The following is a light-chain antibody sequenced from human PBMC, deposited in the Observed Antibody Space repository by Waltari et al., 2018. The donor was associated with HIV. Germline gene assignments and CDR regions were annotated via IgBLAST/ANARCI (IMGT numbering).Light chain of an antibody. CDR1: QSVFTY. CDR3: QQRTKWPT. J-gene: IGKJ4*01. V-gene: IGKV3-11*01. Sequence: EIVLTQSPATLSLSPGERATLSCRASQSVFTYLAWYQQKPGQAPRLLIYDASNMAPGIPARFSASGSGTDFTLTISSLEPEDFAVYFCQQRTKWPTFGGGTKVEIK. CDR2: DAS.